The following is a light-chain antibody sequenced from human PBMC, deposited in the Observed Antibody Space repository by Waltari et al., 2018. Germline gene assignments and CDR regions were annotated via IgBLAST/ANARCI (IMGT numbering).Light chain of an antibody. J-gene: IGLJ1*01. CDR3: SSYTTSSTVV. CDR1: NSDIGAYKF. V-gene: IGLV2-14*01. CDR2: EVN. Sequence: QSALTQTASVSGSRGQSVTISCTGTNSDIGAYKFVSWYQQHPNKAPRLVIYEVNNRPPGVSTRVSGSRSGNAASLTISDLQSEDEAHYYCSSYTTSSTVVFGTGTKVT.